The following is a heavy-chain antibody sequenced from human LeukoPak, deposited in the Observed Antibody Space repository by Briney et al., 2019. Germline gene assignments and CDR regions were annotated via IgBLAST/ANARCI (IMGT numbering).Heavy chain of an antibody. J-gene: IGHJ4*02. CDR2: ISGSGGST. CDR1: GFTFSSYA. Sequence: GGSLRLSCVASGFTFSSYAMSWVRQAPGKGLEWVSAISGSGGSTYYADSVKGRFTISRDNSKNTLYLQMNSLRAEDTAVYYCAAHDYGDYAAGYWGQGTLVTVSS. CDR3: AAHDYGDYAAGY. V-gene: IGHV3-23*01. D-gene: IGHD4-17*01.